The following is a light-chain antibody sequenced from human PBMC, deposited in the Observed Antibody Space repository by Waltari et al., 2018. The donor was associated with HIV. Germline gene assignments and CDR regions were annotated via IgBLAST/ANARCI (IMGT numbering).Light chain of an antibody. Sequence: QSALPQPPSASGSLGQSVTISCTGSSSHIGAYDSAPWFQPHPRSAPTLLLYEVTRRPSTVSDRFSGSRSVSTAFLTVAGLQPDDEATYFCSSYGDSLRVLFGGGTNVTVL. CDR3: SSYGDSLRVL. J-gene: IGLJ3*02. CDR2: EVT. V-gene: IGLV2-8*01. CDR1: SSHIGAYDS.